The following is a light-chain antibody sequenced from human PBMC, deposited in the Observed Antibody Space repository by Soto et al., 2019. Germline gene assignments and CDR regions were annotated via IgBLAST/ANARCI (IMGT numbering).Light chain of an antibody. V-gene: IGKV3-15*01. CDR1: QSIDTY. Sequence: DIVLTQSPGTLSSSPGERATLSCRASQSIDTYLAWYQQKPGQAPRLLIYGASTRATGIPARFSGSGSGTEFTLTISSLQSEDFAVYYCQQYNNWPPWTFGQGTKVDIK. J-gene: IGKJ1*01. CDR3: QQYNNWPPWT. CDR2: GAS.